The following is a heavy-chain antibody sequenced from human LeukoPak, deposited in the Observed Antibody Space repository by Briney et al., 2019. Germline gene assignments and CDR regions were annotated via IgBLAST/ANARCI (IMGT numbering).Heavy chain of an antibody. D-gene: IGHD3-16*01. CDR2: VYYSGNT. CDR1: GGSISGGNYY. J-gene: IGHJ4*02. V-gene: IGHV4-39*01. CDR3: ARHGLYQDYGY. Sequence: PSETLSLTCTVSGGSISGGNYYWSWIRQPPGKGLEWIGNVYYSGNTHYNPSLKSRVTISLDTSKNQFSLRLTSVTAADTAVYYCARHGLYQDYGYWGQGTLVTVSS.